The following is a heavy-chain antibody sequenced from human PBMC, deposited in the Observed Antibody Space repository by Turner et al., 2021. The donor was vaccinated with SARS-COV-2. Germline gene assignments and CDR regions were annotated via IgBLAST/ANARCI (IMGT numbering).Heavy chain of an antibody. J-gene: IGHJ3*02. CDR1: GFTFSSYW. D-gene: IGHD3-22*01. Sequence: EVRLVKSGGHLVQPGGPLRAPCAASGFTFSSYWISWVRQAPGKGLEWVASIKPDGSEKNYVQSVKGRVTISGDNAKNTLYLQMSSLRAEDTAVYYCARDIVVFTHAFDIWGQGTMVTVSS. V-gene: IGHV3-7*01. CDR2: IKPDGSEK. CDR3: ARDIVVFTHAFDI.